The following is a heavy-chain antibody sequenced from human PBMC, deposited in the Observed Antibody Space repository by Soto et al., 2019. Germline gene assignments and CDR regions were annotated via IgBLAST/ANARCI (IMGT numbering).Heavy chain of an antibody. Sequence: SETLSLTCAVYSGSFSGYYWSWIRQPPGKGLEWIGEINHSGSTNYNPSLKSRVTISVDTSKNQFSLKLSSVTAADTAVYYCARGRILDYWGQGTLVTVSS. CDR3: ARGRILDY. CDR2: INHSGST. CDR1: SGSFSGYY. V-gene: IGHV4-34*01. J-gene: IGHJ4*02.